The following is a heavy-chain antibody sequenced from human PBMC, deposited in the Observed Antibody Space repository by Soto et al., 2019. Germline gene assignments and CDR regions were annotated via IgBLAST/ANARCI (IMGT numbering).Heavy chain of an antibody. J-gene: IGHJ2*01. D-gene: IGHD5-12*01. CDR1: GYTFSSYG. CDR3: ARARWRWLVTTEYET. Sequence: ASVKVSCKASGYTFSSYGISWVRQAPGQGLEWMGWISGYNGNTDYAQNLQGRVTMTTDTFTSTAYMELRSLRSDDTAVYYCARARWRWLVTTEYETWGR. CDR2: ISGYNGNT. V-gene: IGHV1-18*01.